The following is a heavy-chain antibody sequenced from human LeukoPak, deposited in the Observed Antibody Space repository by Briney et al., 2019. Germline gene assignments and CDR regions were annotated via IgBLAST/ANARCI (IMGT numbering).Heavy chain of an antibody. CDR1: GYTFPSYF. D-gene: IGHD6-13*01. J-gene: IGHJ4*02. V-gene: IGHV1-46*01. CDR2: INPTGGST. Sequence: GASVKVSCKASGYTFPSYFMHWVRQAPGQGLEWMGIINPTGGSTTYAQKFQGRVTMTRDTSTSTAYMELRSLRSDDTAVYYCARARAGIAAAGVFDYWGQGTLVTVSS. CDR3: ARARAGIAAAGVFDY.